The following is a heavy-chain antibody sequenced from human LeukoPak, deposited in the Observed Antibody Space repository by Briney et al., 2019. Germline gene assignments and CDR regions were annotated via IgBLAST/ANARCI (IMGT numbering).Heavy chain of an antibody. J-gene: IGHJ4*02. D-gene: IGHD1-26*01. CDR1: GFTFSSYW. CDR3: AKDFVGPDDY. Sequence: GGSLRLSCAASGFTFSSYWMDWVRQAPGQGLVWVSRIDSNGRTINYADSVKGRFTISRDNANSMLYLQMNSVRAEDSAVYYCAKDFVGPDDYWGQGTLVTVSS. CDR2: IDSNGRTI. V-gene: IGHV3-74*01.